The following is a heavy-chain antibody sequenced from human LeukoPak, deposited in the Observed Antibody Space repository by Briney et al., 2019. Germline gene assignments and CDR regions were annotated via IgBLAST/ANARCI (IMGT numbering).Heavy chain of an antibody. CDR3: ARDFGRSGSYQTFDY. J-gene: IGHJ4*02. CDR2: ISSSSSYI. V-gene: IGHV3-21*01. D-gene: IGHD1-26*01. Sequence: GGSLRLSCAASGFTFSGSAMHWVRQAPGKGLEWVSSISSSSSYIYYADSVKGRFTISRDNAKNSLYLQMNSLRAEDTAVYYCARDFGRSGSYQTFDYWGQGTLVTVSS. CDR1: GFTFSGSA.